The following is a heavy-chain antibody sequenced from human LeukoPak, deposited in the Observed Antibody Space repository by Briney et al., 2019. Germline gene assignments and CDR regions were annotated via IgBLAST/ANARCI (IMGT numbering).Heavy chain of an antibody. CDR1: GGTFSSYA. V-gene: IGHV1-69*06. Sequence: SVKVSCKASGGTFSSYAISWVRQAPGQGLEWMGGIIPIFGTANYAQKFQGRVTITADKSTSTAYMELSSLRSEDTAVYYCARERRGWPGENWFDPWGQGTLVTVSS. D-gene: IGHD6-19*01. CDR3: ARERRGWPGENWFDP. CDR2: IIPIFGTA. J-gene: IGHJ5*02.